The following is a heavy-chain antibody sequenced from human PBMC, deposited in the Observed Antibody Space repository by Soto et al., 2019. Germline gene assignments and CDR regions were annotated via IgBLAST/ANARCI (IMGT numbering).Heavy chain of an antibody. CDR3: ARATDYYDSSGYYYFDY. V-gene: IGHV1-18*01. J-gene: IGHJ4*02. CDR2: ISAYNGNT. Sequence: ASVQVSCKASGYTFTSYGISWVRQAPGQGLEWMGWISAYNGNTNYAQKLQGRVTMTTDTSTSTAYMELRSRRSDDTAVYYCARATDYYDSSGYYYFDYWGQGTLVTVSS. D-gene: IGHD3-22*01. CDR1: GYTFTSYG.